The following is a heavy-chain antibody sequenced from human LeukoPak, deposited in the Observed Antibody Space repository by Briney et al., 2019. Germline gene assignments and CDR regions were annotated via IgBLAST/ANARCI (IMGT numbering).Heavy chain of an antibody. V-gene: IGHV1-18*01. Sequence: GSSVKVSCKASGGTFSSYAISWVRQAPGQGLEWMGWISAYNGNTNYAQKLPGRVTMTTDTSTSTAYMELRSLRSDDTAVYYCARERFELGYCSGGSCHNWFDPWGQGTLVTVSS. CDR1: GGTFSSYA. CDR2: ISAYNGNT. CDR3: ARERFELGYCSGGSCHNWFDP. D-gene: IGHD2-15*01. J-gene: IGHJ5*02.